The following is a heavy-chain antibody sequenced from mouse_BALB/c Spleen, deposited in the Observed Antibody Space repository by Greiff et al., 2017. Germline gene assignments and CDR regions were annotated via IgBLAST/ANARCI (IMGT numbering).Heavy chain of an antibody. CDR2: ISSGGSYT. CDR3: ARGRATGNYYAMDY. V-gene: IGHV5-9-4*01. D-gene: IGHD3-2*01. CDR1: GFTFSSYA. J-gene: IGHJ4*01. Sequence: EVKLVESGGGLVKPGGSLKLSCAASGFTFSSYAMSWVRQSPEKGLEWVAGISSGGSYTYYPDTVTGRFTISRDNAKNTLYLEMSSLRSEDTAMYYCARGRATGNYYAMDYWGQGTSVTVSS.